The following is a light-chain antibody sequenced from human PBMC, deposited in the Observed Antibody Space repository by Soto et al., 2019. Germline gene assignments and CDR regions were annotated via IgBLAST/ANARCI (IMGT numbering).Light chain of an antibody. CDR2: EVS. CDR3: SSYTSTSIWV. J-gene: IGLJ3*02. V-gene: IGLV2-14*01. CDR1: SSDVGGYNY. Sequence: QSVLTQPASVSGSPGQSITISCTGTSSDVGGYNYVSWYQQRPDKAPKLIIYEVSNRPSGISNRFSGSKSGNTASLTISGLQAEDEADYYCSSYTSTSIWVFGGGTQLTVL.